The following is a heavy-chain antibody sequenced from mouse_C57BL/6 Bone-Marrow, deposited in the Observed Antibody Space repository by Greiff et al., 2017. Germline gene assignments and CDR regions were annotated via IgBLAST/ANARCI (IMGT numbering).Heavy chain of an antibody. CDR1: GYTFTSYG. J-gene: IGHJ1*03. Sequence: QVHVKQSGAELARPGASVKLSCKASGYTFTSYGISWVKQRTGQGLEWIGEIYPRSGNTYYNEKFKGKATLTADKSSSTAYMELRSLTSEDSAVYFCARDGLRRYFDVWGTGTTVTVSS. D-gene: IGHD2-4*01. V-gene: IGHV1-81*01. CDR2: IYPRSGNT. CDR3: ARDGLRRYFDV.